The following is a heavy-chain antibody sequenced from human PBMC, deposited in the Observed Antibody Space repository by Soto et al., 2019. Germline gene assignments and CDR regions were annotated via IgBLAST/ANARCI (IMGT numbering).Heavy chain of an antibody. CDR1: GGIFSSYA. J-gene: IGHJ4*02. V-gene: IGHV1-69*13. D-gene: IGHD5-12*01. Sequence: SVKVSCKASGGIFSSYAISWVRQAPGQGLEWMGGIIPIFGTANYAQKFQGRVTITADESTSTAYMELSSLRSEDTAVYYCARDRERRGYNSRYYFDYWGQGTLVTVPQ. CDR3: ARDRERRGYNSRYYFDY. CDR2: IIPIFGTA.